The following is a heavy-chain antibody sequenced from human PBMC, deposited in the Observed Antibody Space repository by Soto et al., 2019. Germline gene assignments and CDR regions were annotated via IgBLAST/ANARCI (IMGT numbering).Heavy chain of an antibody. Sequence: PGGSLRLSCAASKFTFGDYVVSWVRQAPGKGLEWVSAISGSGDSTYYADSMKGRFTISRDNSKNTLYLQLNSLRAEDTAVYYCARERIPAPIVNYYYGLDVWGQGTTVTVSS. CDR3: ARERIPAPIVNYYYGLDV. V-gene: IGHV3-23*01. CDR1: KFTFGDYV. D-gene: IGHD2-2*01. CDR2: ISGSGDST. J-gene: IGHJ6*02.